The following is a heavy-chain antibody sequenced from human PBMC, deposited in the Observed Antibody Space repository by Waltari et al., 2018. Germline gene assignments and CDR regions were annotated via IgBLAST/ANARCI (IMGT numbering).Heavy chain of an antibody. Sequence: QVQLVQSGAEVKKPGSSVKVSCKASGGTFSSYATSWVRQAPGQGLEWMGGIIPILGIANYAQKFQGRVTITADESTSTAYMELSSLRSEDTAVYYCARGRYYYYYMDVWGKGTTVTVSS. CDR1: GGTFSSYA. CDR3: ARGRYYYYYMDV. J-gene: IGHJ6*03. CDR2: IIPILGIA. V-gene: IGHV1-69*04.